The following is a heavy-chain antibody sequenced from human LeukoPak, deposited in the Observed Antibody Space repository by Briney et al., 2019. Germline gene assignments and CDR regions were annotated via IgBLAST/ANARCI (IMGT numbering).Heavy chain of an antibody. CDR1: GFTFNSFG. Sequence: GGSLRLSCATSGFTFNSFGMHWARQAPGKGLEWVAFISYDGSNKDYADSVKGRFTISRDNSKNTLFLQMNSLRVEDTAVYYCAKVHLRIEIYAFDVWGQGTVVTVSS. J-gene: IGHJ3*01. CDR3: AKVHLRIEIYAFDV. V-gene: IGHV3-30*18. CDR2: ISYDGSNK. D-gene: IGHD1-26*01.